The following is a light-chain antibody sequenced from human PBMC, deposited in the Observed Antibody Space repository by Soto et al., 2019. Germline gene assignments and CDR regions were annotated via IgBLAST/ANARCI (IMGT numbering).Light chain of an antibody. CDR3: QTWGTGIHVV. J-gene: IGLJ2*01. CDR2: LNSDGSH. CDR1: SGHSSYA. V-gene: IGLV4-69*01. Sequence: QSVLTQSPSASASLGASVKLTCTLSSGHSSYAIAWHQQQPEKGPRYLMKLNSDGSHSKGDGIPDRFSGSSSGAERYLTISSLQCEDEADYYCQTWGTGIHVVFGGGTKITVL.